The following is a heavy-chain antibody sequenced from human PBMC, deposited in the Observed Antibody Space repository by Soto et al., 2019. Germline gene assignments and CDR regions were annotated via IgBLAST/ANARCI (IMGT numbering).Heavy chain of an antibody. CDR3: AKGRSENGLDWLYP. J-gene: IGHJ5*02. CDR2: IRRNSHGA. V-gene: IGHV3-23*01. D-gene: IGHD3-10*01. CDR1: GFLLSKYV. Sequence: PGGSLRLFCTVSGFLLSKYVMIWIRQPPGKRLEWVGTIRRNSHGAYYAYSVRGRLTISSDHYQNTMSLQLYSLRADDTVLYYFAKGRSENGLDWLYPWGQGTLVTVSS.